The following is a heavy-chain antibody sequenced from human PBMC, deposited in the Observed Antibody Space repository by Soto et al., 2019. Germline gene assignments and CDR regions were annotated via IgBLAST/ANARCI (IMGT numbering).Heavy chain of an antibody. V-gene: IGHV1-8*01. D-gene: IGHD6-19*01. CDR3: ARSSGWHSFYYYYYMEV. J-gene: IGHJ6*03. Sequence: ASVKVSCKSPGYTFTSYDINLVRQAPGQWLEWMGWMNPNSGNTGYAQKFQGRVTMTRNTSISTAYMELSSLRSEDTAVYYCARSSGWHSFYYYYYMEVWGKGTTVTVSS. CDR1: GYTFTSYD. CDR2: MNPNSGNT.